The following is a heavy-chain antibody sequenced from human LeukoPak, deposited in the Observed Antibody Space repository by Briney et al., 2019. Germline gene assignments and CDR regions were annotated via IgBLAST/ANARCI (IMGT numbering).Heavy chain of an antibody. Sequence: GGSLRLSCAASGFTFSSYWTHWVRQAPGKGLVWVSRINSDGSSTYYADSVKGRFTISRDNSKNTPYLQMNSMRAEDTAVYYCAKDVTYYYDSSGYYSDYWGQGRLVTVSS. D-gene: IGHD3-22*01. CDR1: GFTFSSYW. J-gene: IGHJ4*02. CDR3: AKDVTYYYDSSGYYSDY. V-gene: IGHV3-74*01. CDR2: INSDGSST.